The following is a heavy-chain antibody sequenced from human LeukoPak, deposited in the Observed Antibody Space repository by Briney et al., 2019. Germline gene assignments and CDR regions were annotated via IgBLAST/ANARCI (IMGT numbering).Heavy chain of an antibody. V-gene: IGHV3-48*04. Sequence: GSLRLSCAASGFTFSSYSMNWVRQAPGKGLEWVSYISSSSSTIYYADSVKGRFTISRDNAKNSLYLQMNSLRAEDTAVYYCARAKDIVVVPAFDPWDQGTLVTVSS. D-gene: IGHD2-2*01. CDR2: ISSSSSTI. CDR3: ARAKDIVVVPAFDP. J-gene: IGHJ5*02. CDR1: GFTFSSYS.